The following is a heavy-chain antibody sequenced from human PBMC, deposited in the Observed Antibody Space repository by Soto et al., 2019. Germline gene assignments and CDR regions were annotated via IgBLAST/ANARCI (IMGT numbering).Heavy chain of an antibody. D-gene: IGHD6-13*01. CDR2: ISYDGSNK. CDR1: GFTFSSYG. CDR3: AKVRKQQLAPFDY. Sequence: GGSLRLSCAASGFTFSSYGMHWVRQAPGKGLEWVAVISYDGSNKYYADSVKGRFTISRDNSKNTLYLQMNSLRAEDTAVYYCAKVRKQQLAPFDYWGQGTLSPSPQ. J-gene: IGHJ4*02. V-gene: IGHV3-30*18.